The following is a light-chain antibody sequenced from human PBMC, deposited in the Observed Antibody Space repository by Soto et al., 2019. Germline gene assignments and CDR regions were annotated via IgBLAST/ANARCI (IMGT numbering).Light chain of an antibody. CDR2: GTS. V-gene: IGKV1-17*01. CDR3: QQYNNWPS. Sequence: DIQMTQSPSSLFASVGDRVTIACRASQGIGNNLGWYQQKPGKAPQRLIYGTSNLQTGVPSRFSGSGSGTEFTLTISSLQSEDFAVYYCQQYNNWPSFGQGTTVDLK. CDR1: QGIGNN. J-gene: IGKJ1*01.